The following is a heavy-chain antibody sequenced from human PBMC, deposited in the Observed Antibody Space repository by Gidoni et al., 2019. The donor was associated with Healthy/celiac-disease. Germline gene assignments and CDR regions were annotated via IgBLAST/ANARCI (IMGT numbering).Heavy chain of an antibody. J-gene: IGHJ6*02. CDR2: IKSKTDGGTT. V-gene: IGHV3-15*01. CDR3: TTDGAYSSSWYYYYYGMDV. CDR1: GFTFSNAW. Sequence: EVQLVESGGGLVKPGGSLRLSCAASGFTFSNAWMSWVRQAPGKGLEWVGRIKSKTDGGTTDYAAPVKGRFTISRDDSKNTLYLQMNSLKTEDTAVYYCTTDGAYSSSWYYYYYGMDVWGQGTTVTVSS. D-gene: IGHD6-13*01.